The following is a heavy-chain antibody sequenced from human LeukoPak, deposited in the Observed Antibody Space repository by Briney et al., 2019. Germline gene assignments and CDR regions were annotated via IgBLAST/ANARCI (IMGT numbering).Heavy chain of an antibody. Sequence: ASVKVSCKTSGYTFTNYDINWVRRATGQGLEWMGWMNPNSGSTGYAQKFLDKVTMTRNTSISTAYMELSSLRSEDTAVYYCARGSEGRGSSSNDYWGQGTLVTVSS. V-gene: IGHV1-8*01. D-gene: IGHD6-13*01. CDR3: ARGSEGRGSSSNDY. J-gene: IGHJ4*02. CDR1: GYTFTNYD. CDR2: MNPNSGST.